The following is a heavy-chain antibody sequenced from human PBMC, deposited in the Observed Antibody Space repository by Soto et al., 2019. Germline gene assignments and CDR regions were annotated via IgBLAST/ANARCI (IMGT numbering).Heavy chain of an antibody. CDR2: MNPGSGKT. CDR1: GYTFINFD. V-gene: IGHV1-8*02. CDR3: ARMASAGTLNWFDP. D-gene: IGHD6-13*01. Sequence: QVPLVQSGAEVKEPGASVRVSCKASGYTFINFDISWVRRAAGQGLEWLGWMNPGSGKTGYASKFQGRVAMTRDASTGTSHLELRSLTSDDTAVYYCARMASAGTLNWFDPWGQGTLVTVSS. J-gene: IGHJ5*02.